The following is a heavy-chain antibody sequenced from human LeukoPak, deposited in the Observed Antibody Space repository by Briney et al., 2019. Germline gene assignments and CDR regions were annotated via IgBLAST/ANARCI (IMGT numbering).Heavy chain of an antibody. CDR3: AKIYDSTGYYYYFDY. D-gene: IGHD3-22*01. J-gene: IGHJ4*02. CDR2: ISGSGGNT. Sequence: GGSLRLSCEASGFTFSSYAMSWVRQAPGKGLEWVSGISGSGGNTYYADSVKGRFTISRDNSKNTLYLQMNSLRAEDTAVYYCAKIYDSTGYYYYFDYWGQGTLVTVSS. CDR1: GFTFSSYA. V-gene: IGHV3-23*01.